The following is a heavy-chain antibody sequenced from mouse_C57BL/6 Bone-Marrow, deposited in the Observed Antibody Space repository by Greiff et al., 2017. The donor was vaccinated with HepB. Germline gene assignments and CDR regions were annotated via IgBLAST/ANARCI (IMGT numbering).Heavy chain of an antibody. Sequence: DVKLVESGAELVRPGASVKLSCTASGFNIKDDYMHWVKQRPEQGLEWIGWIDPENGDTEYASKFQGKATITADTSSNTAYLQLSSLTSEDTAVYYCRGITTVVDSLYAMDYWGQGTSVTVSS. CDR2: IDPENGDT. CDR3: RGITTVVDSLYAMDY. J-gene: IGHJ4*01. CDR1: GFNIKDDY. V-gene: IGHV14-4*01. D-gene: IGHD1-1*01.